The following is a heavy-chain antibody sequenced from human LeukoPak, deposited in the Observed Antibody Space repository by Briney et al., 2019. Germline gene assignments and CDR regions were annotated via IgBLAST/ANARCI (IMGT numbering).Heavy chain of an antibody. Sequence: SETLSLTCTVSGGSITTYYWSWIRQPPGKGLEWIGYIYDSGSTNYNPSLKSRVSISVDTSKNQFALKMRSVTAADTAVYYCARDEDYGSGTDWGQGNLVTVSS. V-gene: IGHV4-59*01. CDR2: IYDSGST. J-gene: IGHJ4*02. CDR3: ARDEDYGSGTD. D-gene: IGHD3-10*01. CDR1: GGSITTYY.